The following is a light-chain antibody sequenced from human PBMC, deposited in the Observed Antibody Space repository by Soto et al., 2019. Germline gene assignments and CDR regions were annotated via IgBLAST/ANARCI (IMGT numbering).Light chain of an antibody. V-gene: IGKV1-39*01. CDR3: QQTYTSPRT. J-gene: IGKJ1*01. Sequence: IQMSQSPSSLSASVGYRVTITCRASQSVISWLAWYQQKPGRAPKFLIYDASSLESGVPSRFSGSGSGTDFSLTISSLQPEDFATYYCQQTYTSPRTFGQGTKVDIK. CDR1: QSVISW. CDR2: DAS.